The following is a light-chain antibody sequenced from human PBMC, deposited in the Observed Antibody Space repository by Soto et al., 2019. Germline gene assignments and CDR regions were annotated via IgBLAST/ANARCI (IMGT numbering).Light chain of an antibody. Sequence: EIVLTQSPGTLSLSPGERATLSCRASQSVSSNLAWYQQKPGQAPSLLIYGAFTRATGIPARFSGTGSGTEFTLTISNLQSEDFALYYCQQYNDWPLTFGQGTKVDIK. J-gene: IGKJ1*01. CDR1: QSVSSN. CDR3: QQYNDWPLT. V-gene: IGKV3-15*01. CDR2: GAF.